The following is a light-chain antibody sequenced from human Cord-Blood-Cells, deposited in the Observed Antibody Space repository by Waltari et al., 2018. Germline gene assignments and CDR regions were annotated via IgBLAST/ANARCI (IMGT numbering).Light chain of an antibody. Sequence: DIQMTQYPSSRSASVGDRVTITCRASQSIRSYLNWYQQKPGKAPKLLIYAASSLQSGVPSRFSGSGSGTDFTLTISSLQPEDFATYYCQQSYSTLSLTFGGGTKVEIK. V-gene: IGKV1-39*01. CDR2: AAS. CDR1: QSIRSY. J-gene: IGKJ4*01. CDR3: QQSYSTLSLT.